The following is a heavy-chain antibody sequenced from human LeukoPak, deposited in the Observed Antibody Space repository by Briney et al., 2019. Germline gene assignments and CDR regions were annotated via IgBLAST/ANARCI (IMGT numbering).Heavy chain of an antibody. D-gene: IGHD4-4*01. CDR2: INHSGST. CDR3: ASLRATTVTTTSTYYYYGMDV. J-gene: IGHJ6*02. V-gene: IGHV4-34*01. CDR1: GGSISSYY. Sequence: SETLSLTCTVSGGSISSYYWSWIRQPPGKGLEWIGEINHSGSTNYNPSLKSRVTISVDTSKNQFSLKLSSVTAADTAVYYCASLRATTVTTTSTYYYYGMDVWGQGTTVTVSS.